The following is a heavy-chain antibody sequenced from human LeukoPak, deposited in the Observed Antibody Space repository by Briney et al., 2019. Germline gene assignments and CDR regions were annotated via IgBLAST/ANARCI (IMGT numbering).Heavy chain of an antibody. D-gene: IGHD2-8*01. CDR2: ISGIGITI. Sequence: GGSLRLSCAASGFTFSDYHMSWIRQAPGKGLEWVSYISGIGITISYADSVKGRFTISRDNANNSLFLQMNSLRAEDTAVYYCARDSTNWNWFDPWGQGTLVTVSS. CDR1: GFTFSDYH. CDR3: ARDSTNWNWFDP. J-gene: IGHJ5*02. V-gene: IGHV3-11*01.